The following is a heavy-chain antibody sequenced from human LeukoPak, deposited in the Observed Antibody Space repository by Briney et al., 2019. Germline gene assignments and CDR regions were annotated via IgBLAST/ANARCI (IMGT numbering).Heavy chain of an antibody. J-gene: IGHJ4*02. Sequence: PGGSLRLSSAASAFIFHDHGMRAVRQGPGKGLEWGSGINWEGTSTWYADTVKRRFTISRDNAKNSLHLQINSLTAEDTAAHYCASGDMNGWYFDRWGQGTLVTVPS. CDR2: INWEGTST. CDR3: ASGDMNGWYFDR. CDR1: AFIFHDHG. V-gene: IGHV3-20*03. D-gene: IGHD6-19*01.